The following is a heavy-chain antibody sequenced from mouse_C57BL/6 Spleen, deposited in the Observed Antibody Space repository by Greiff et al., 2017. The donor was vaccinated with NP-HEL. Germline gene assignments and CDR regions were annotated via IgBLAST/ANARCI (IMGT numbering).Heavy chain of an antibody. CDR1: GYTFTSYW. CDR2: IYPGSGST. V-gene: IGHV1-55*01. CDR3: ARFYDGYPGWFAY. Sequence: QVQLQQPGAELVKPGASVKMSCKASGYTFTSYWITWVKQRPGQGLEWIGDIYPGSGSTNYNEKFKSKATLTVDTSSSTAYMQLSSLTSEDSAVYYWARFYDGYPGWFAYWGQGTLVTVSA. D-gene: IGHD2-3*01. J-gene: IGHJ3*01.